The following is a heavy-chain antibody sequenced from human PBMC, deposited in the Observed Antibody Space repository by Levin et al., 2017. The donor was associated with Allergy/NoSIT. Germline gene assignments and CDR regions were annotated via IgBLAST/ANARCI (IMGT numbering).Heavy chain of an antibody. CDR1: GGTFSSYA. Sequence: KISCKASGGTFSSYAISWVRQAPGQGLEWMGGIIPIFGTANYAQKFQGRVTITADKSTSTAYMELSSLRSEDTAVYYCASSCGDSQGDAFGPRDDAFDIWGQGTMVTVSS. CDR3: ASSCGDSQGDAFGPRDDAFDI. D-gene: IGHD4-17*01. V-gene: IGHV1-69*06. CDR2: IIPIFGTA. J-gene: IGHJ3*02.